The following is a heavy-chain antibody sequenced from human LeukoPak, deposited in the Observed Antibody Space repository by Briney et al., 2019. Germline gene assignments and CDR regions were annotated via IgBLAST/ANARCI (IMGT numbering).Heavy chain of an antibody. CDR1: GFTFSSYS. CDR2: IRSSSSTIYSSTI. Sequence: PGGSLRLSCAASGFTFSSYSMNWVRQAPGKGLEWVSYIRSSSSTIYSSTIYYADSVKGRFTISRDNAKNSLYLQMNSLRAEDTAVYYCARDLNTAMTTPGYYYYYYMDVWRKGTTVTVSS. CDR3: ARDLNTAMTTPGYYYYYYMDV. J-gene: IGHJ6*03. D-gene: IGHD5-18*01. V-gene: IGHV3-48*01.